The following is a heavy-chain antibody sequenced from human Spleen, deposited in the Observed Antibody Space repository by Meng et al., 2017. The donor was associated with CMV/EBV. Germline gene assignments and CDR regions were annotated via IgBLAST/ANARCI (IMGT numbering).Heavy chain of an antibody. CDR1: GYMFTGYY. CDR3: ARLVVATVQSDGDY. J-gene: IGHJ4*02. D-gene: IGHD2-15*01. Sequence: ASVKVSCKASGYMFTGYYVHWVRRAPGQGLEWMGWINPNSGGTNYAQNFQGRVTMTTDTSISTAYMELSSLTSDDTAVYYCARLVVATVQSDGDYWGQGVRVTVSS. CDR2: INPNSGGT. V-gene: IGHV1-2*02.